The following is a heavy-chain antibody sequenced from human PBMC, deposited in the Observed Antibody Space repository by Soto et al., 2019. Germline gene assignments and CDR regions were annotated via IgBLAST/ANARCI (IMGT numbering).Heavy chain of an antibody. Sequence: SETLSLTCTVSGGSISSSSYYWGWIRQPPGKGLEWIGSIYYSGSTYYNPSLKSRVTISVDTSKKQFSLKLSSVTAADTAVYYCARHASYIAGTTGLVDPWGQGTLVTVSS. CDR3: ARHASYIAGTTGLVDP. D-gene: IGHD1-7*01. CDR1: GGSISSSSYY. J-gene: IGHJ5*02. CDR2: IYYSGST. V-gene: IGHV4-39*01.